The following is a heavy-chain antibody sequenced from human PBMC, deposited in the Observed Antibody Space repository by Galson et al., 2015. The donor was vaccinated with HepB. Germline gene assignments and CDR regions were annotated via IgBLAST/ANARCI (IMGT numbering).Heavy chain of an antibody. Sequence: SLRLSCAASGFTFSYYAMSWVRQAPGKGLEWVSAITPSGDNTYSADSVKGRFTISRDNPKNTLFVQMNGLRADDTAIYFCAKVCPEKTSGCYRQAQYYFDSWGQGTRVTVSS. CDR2: ITPSGDNT. CDR1: GFTFSYYA. V-gene: IGHV3-23*01. CDR3: AKVCPEKTSGCYRQAQYYFDS. J-gene: IGHJ4*02. D-gene: IGHD6-19*01.